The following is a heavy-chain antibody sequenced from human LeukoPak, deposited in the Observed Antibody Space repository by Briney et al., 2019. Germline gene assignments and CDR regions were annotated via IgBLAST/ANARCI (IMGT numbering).Heavy chain of an antibody. CDR2: ARNKANSYTT. D-gene: IGHD6-13*01. CDR3: TRDHLGKSAALDY. J-gene: IGHJ4*02. V-gene: IGHV3-72*01. CDR1: GFTFSDHY. Sequence: PGGSLRLSCAASGFTFSDHYMDWVRQAPGKGLEWVGRARNKANSYTTEYAASVKGRFTISRDDSKNSLYLQMNSLKTEDTAVYYCTRDHLGKSAALDYWGQGTLVTVSS.